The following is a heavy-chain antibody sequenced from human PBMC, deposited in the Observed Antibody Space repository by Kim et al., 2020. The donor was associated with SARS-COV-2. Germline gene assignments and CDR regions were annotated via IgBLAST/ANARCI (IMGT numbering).Heavy chain of an antibody. V-gene: IGHV3-9*01. J-gene: IGHJ4*02. Sequence: ADSVKGRLPISRDKAKNSLYLQMNSLRAEDTALYYCAKDMRSGTTYSFDYWGQGTLVTVSS. CDR3: AKDMRSGTTYSFDY. D-gene: IGHD2-2*01.